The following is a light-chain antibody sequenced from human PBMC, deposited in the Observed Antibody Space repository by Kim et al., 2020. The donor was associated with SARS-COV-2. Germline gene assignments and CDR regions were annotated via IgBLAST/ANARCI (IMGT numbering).Light chain of an antibody. J-gene: IGLJ2*01. CDR3: KSRGTSGNVV. Sequence: SSVLTQDPAVSVALGQTVRITCRGDSLRSYYATWYQQKPGQAPVLVIYGKNNRPSGIPDRFSGSSSGNTASLTITGAQAEDEADYYCKSRGTSGNVVFGGGTQLTVL. CDR2: GKN. CDR1: SLRSYY. V-gene: IGLV3-19*01.